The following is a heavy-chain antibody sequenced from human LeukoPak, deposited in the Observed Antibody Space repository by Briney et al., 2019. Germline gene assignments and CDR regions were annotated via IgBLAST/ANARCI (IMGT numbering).Heavy chain of an antibody. Sequence: GGSLRLSCAASGFTFDDYAMHWGRQAPGKGLEWVSLISGDGGSTYYADSVKGRFTISRDNSKNSLYLQMNSLRTEDTALYYCAKIYSSSWYNAFDIWGQGTMVTVSS. J-gene: IGHJ3*02. V-gene: IGHV3-43*02. D-gene: IGHD6-13*01. CDR3: AKIYSSSWYNAFDI. CDR2: ISGDGGST. CDR1: GFTFDDYA.